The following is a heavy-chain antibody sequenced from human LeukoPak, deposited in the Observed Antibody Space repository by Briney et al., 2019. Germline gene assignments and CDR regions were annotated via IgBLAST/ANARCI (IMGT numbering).Heavy chain of an antibody. Sequence: SQTLSLTCTVSGGSISSGGYYWSWIRQHPGEGLEWIGYSYYSGSTYYNPSLKSRVTISVDTSKNQFSLKLSSVTAADTAVYYCASGSYYFGLFDYWGQGTLVTVSS. J-gene: IGHJ4*02. CDR2: SYYSGST. CDR3: ASGSYYFGLFDY. D-gene: IGHD1-26*01. CDR1: GGSISSGGYY. V-gene: IGHV4-31*03.